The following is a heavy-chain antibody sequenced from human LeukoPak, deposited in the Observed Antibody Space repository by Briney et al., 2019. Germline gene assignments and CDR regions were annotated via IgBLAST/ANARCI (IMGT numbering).Heavy chain of an antibody. D-gene: IGHD1-1*01. Sequence: KYGESLKISCKGSGYSFTSYWIGWVRQMPGKGLEWMGIIYPGDSDTRYSPSFQGRVTISADKSISTAYLQWSSLKASDTAMYYCARTSGAWKDYFDYWGQGTLVTVSS. CDR2: IYPGDSDT. CDR1: GYSFTSYW. V-gene: IGHV5-51*01. CDR3: ARTSGAWKDYFDY. J-gene: IGHJ4*02.